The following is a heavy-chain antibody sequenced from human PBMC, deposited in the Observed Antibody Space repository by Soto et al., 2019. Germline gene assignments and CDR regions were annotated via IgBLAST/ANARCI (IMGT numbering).Heavy chain of an antibody. CDR2: IIPIFGTA. J-gene: IGHJ6*02. CDR3: ASPQGVAGYPIDHYYYYYGMDA. V-gene: IGHV1-69*13. D-gene: IGHD3-9*01. CDR1: GGTFSSYA. Sequence: SVKVSCKASGGTFSSYAISWVRQAPGQGLEWMGGIIPIFGTANYAQKFQGRVTITADESTSTAYMELSSLRSEDTAVYYCASPQGVAGYPIDHYYYYYGMDAWGQGTTVTVSS.